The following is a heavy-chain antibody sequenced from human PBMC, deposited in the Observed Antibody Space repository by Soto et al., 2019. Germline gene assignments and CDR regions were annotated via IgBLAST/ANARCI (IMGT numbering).Heavy chain of an antibody. CDR2: IYYSGST. Sequence: PSWTLSLTCTVSGGSISSSSYYWGWIRQPPGKGLEWIGSIYYSGSTYYNPSLKSRVTISVDTSKNQFSLKLSSVTAADTAVYYCARHYGGYFDYWGQGTLVTVSS. J-gene: IGHJ4*02. CDR3: ARHYGGYFDY. CDR1: GGSISSSSYY. V-gene: IGHV4-39*01. D-gene: IGHD3-16*01.